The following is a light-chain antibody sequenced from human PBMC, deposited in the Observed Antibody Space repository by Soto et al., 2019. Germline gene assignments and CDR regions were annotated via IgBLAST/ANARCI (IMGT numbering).Light chain of an antibody. V-gene: IGKV3-20*01. Sequence: EIVLTQSPGTLSLSPGERATLSCRTGQSVSGNYLIWYQQKPGQPPRLLIYGVSSRATGIPDRFSGSGSGTGFTLTISRLGPEDFEVYYCQQFSAFGQGTKVELK. CDR2: GVS. CDR3: QQFSA. J-gene: IGKJ1*01. CDR1: QSVSGNY.